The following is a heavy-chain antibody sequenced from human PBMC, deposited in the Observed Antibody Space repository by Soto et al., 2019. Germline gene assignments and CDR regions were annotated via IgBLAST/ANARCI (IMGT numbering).Heavy chain of an antibody. J-gene: IGHJ4*02. V-gene: IGHV3-48*03. Sequence: EVQLVESGGGLVQPGGSLRLSCAASGFRFSVYEINWVRQAPGKGLEWVSYISSSGSTIYYADSVKGRFTISRDNAKNSLYLQMNSLRAEDTAVYYCARQDYGLDYWGQGTLVTVSS. CDR3: ARQDYGLDY. CDR1: GFRFSVYE. CDR2: ISSSGSTI. D-gene: IGHD3-16*01.